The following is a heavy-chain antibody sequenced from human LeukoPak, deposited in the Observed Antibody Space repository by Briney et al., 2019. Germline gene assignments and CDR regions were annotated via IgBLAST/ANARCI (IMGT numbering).Heavy chain of an antibody. V-gene: IGHV4-59*02. CDR1: GGSVSSYY. Sequence: SETLSLTCTVSGGSVSSYYWSWIRQPPGKGLEWIGYIYYSGSTNYNPPLKSRVTISVDTSKNQFSLKLSSVTAADTAVYYCARAGGMAVAGSLDYWGQGTLVTVSS. D-gene: IGHD6-19*01. CDR2: IYYSGST. CDR3: ARAGGMAVAGSLDY. J-gene: IGHJ4*02.